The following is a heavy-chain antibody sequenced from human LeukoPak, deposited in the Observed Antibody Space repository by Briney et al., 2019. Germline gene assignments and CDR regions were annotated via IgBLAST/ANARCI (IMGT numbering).Heavy chain of an antibody. CDR3: AVQTTVPNDAFDI. D-gene: IGHD4-17*01. CDR2: ISGSGGST. CDR1: GFTFSGFW. V-gene: IGHV3-23*01. J-gene: IGHJ3*02. Sequence: GGSLRLSCAVSGFTFSGFWMSWSRQAPGKGLEWVSAISGSGGSTYYADSVKGRFTISRDNSKNTLYLQMNSLRAEDTAVYYCAVQTTVPNDAFDIWGQGTMVTVSS.